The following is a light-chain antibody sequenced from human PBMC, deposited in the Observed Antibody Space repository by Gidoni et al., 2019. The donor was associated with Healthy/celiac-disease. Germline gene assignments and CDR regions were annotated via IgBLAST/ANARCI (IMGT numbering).Light chain of an antibody. CDR2: AAS. CDR1: QSISSY. J-gene: IGKJ5*01. V-gene: IGKV1-39*01. Sequence: DLQMTQSPSSLSASVGDRVTITCRASQSISSYLNWYQQKPGKAPKLLIYAASSLQSGVPSRFSGSGSGTDFTLTISSLQPEDFATYYCQQSYSTLPITFXXXTRLEIK. CDR3: QQSYSTLPIT.